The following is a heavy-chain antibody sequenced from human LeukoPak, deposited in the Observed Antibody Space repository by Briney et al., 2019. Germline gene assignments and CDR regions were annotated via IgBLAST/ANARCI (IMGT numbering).Heavy chain of an antibody. Sequence: PSETLSLTCAVYGGSFSGYYWSWIRQPPGKGLEWIGYIYYSGSTNYNPSLKSRVTVSVDTSKNQFSLKLSSVTAADTAVYYCARHDVGGAYYDFWSADTYWFDPWGQGTLVTVSS. D-gene: IGHD3-3*01. CDR2: IYYSGST. J-gene: IGHJ5*02. V-gene: IGHV4-59*08. CDR3: ARHDVGGAYYDFWSADTYWFDP. CDR1: GGSFSGYY.